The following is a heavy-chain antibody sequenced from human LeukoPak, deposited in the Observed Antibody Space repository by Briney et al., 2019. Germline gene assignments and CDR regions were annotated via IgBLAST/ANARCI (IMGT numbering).Heavy chain of an antibody. CDR2: IRYDGSNK. CDR1: GFTFSSYG. Sequence: PGGSLRLSCAASGFTFSSYGMHWVRQAPGKGLEWVAFIRYDGSNKYYADSVKGRFTISRDNSKTTLYLQMNSLRAEDTAVYYCAKVFPIVVVPAAKVDPWGQGTLVTVSS. J-gene: IGHJ5*02. V-gene: IGHV3-30*02. CDR3: AKVFPIVVVPAAKVDP. D-gene: IGHD2-2*01.